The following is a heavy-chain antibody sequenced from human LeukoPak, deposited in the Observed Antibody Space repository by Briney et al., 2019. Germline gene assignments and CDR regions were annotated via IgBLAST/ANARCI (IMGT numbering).Heavy chain of an antibody. CDR1: GLSFRGYY. CDR3: ARGSDSSGYYFFPNFDY. Sequence: SESLSLTCAAYGLSFRGYYWSWVRQPPGKGLEWIAYIYYSGSTNYNPSLKSRVTISVDTSKNQFSLKLSSVTAADTAVYYCARGSDSSGYYFFPNFDYWGQGTLVTVSS. V-gene: IGHV4-59*01. D-gene: IGHD3-22*01. J-gene: IGHJ4*02. CDR2: IYYSGST.